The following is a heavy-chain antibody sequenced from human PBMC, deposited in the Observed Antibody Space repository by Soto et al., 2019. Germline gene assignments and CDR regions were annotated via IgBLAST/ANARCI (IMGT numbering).Heavy chain of an antibody. V-gene: IGHV3-33*01. Sequence: MQLVESGGGVVQPGRSLRLSCAASGFTLSSYGMHWVRQAPGKGLEWVAVIWYDGDKKYYADSVKVRFTISRDESKNTVYLHMSSLRGEDTGVYYCARGSAGSESVVVVPAIDFYSFDTWGQGTLVSVSS. CDR1: GFTLSSYG. D-gene: IGHD2-15*01. CDR3: ARGSAGSESVVVVPAIDFYSFDT. J-gene: IGHJ4*02. CDR2: IWYDGDKK.